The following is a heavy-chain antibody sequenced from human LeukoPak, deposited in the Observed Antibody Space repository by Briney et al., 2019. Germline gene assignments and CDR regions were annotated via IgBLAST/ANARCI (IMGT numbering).Heavy chain of an antibody. Sequence: SETLSLTCTVSGGSISSHYWNWIRQPAGKRLEWIGRVYSRGSTNYNPSLKSRVTVSVDNSKNQFSLKLSSVTVADTAVYYCARSYNDYHWFDPWGQGILVTVSA. V-gene: IGHV4-4*07. J-gene: IGHJ5*02. CDR1: GGSISSHY. CDR2: VYSRGST. D-gene: IGHD3-16*01. CDR3: ARSYNDYHWFDP.